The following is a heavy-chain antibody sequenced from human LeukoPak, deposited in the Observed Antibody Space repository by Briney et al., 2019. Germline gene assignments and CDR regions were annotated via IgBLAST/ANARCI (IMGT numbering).Heavy chain of an antibody. CDR3: AVGDNPGALDY. Sequence: GGSLRLSCAASGFTFSSYGMHWVRQAPGKGLEWVSVIYSGGSTYYADSVKGRFTISRDNTKNTLYLQMNSLRAEDTVVYYCAVGDNPGALDYWGQGTLVTVSS. J-gene: IGHJ4*02. CDR1: GFTFSSYG. D-gene: IGHD1-14*01. V-gene: IGHV3-NL1*01. CDR2: IYSGGST.